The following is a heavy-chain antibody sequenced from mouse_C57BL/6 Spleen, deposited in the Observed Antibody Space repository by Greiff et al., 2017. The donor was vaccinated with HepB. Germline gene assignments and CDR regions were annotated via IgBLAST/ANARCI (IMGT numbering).Heavy chain of an antibody. J-gene: IGHJ1*03. CDR2: IHPNSGST. CDR3: ARSRYGSSYGNFDV. Sequence: VQLQQPGAELVKPGASVKLSCKASGYTFTSYWMHWVKPRPGQGLEWIGMIHPNSGSTNYNEKFKSKATLTVDKSSSTSYMQLSSLTSEDSAVYYCARSRYGSSYGNFDVWGTGTTVTVSS. V-gene: IGHV1-64*01. CDR1: GYTFTSYW. D-gene: IGHD1-1*01.